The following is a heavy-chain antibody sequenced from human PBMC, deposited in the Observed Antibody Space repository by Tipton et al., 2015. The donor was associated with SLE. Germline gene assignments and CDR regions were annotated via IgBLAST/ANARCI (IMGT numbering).Heavy chain of an antibody. CDR2: IHHSGST. D-gene: IGHD2-21*01. J-gene: IGHJ5*02. V-gene: IGHV4-4*02. CDR3: ARAGGGDSNWFDP. Sequence: TLSLTCAVSGGSMRSSNWWSWVRQPPGKGLEWIGEIHHSGSTYYTPSLKSRVTISVDTSKNQFSLKLSSVTAADTAVHYCARAGGGDSNWFDPCGQGTLVTVSS. CDR1: GGSMRSSNW.